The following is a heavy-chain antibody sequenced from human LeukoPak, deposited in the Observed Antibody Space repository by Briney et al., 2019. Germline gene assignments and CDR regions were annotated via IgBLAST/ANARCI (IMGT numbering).Heavy chain of an antibody. J-gene: IGHJ6*04. D-gene: IGHD2-2*01. Sequence: GGSLRLSCAASGFTFSSYAMHWVRQAPGKGLEWVAVISYDGSNKYYADPVKGRFTISRDNSKNTLYLQMNSLRAEDTAVYYCASMQVYCSSTSCYDIGMDVWGKGTTVTVSS. CDR3: ASMQVYCSSTSCYDIGMDV. CDR1: GFTFSSYA. V-gene: IGHV3-30-3*01. CDR2: ISYDGSNK.